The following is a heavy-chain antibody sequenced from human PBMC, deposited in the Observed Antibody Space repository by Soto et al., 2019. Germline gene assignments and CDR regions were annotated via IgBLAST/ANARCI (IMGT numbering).Heavy chain of an antibody. J-gene: IGHJ4*02. V-gene: IGHV4-31*03. CDR3: AREVPPGYYFDY. CDR2: IYYSGST. Sequence: PSETLSLTCTVSGGSISSGGYYWSWIRQHPGKGLEWIGYIYYSGSTYYKPSLKSRVTISVDTSKNQFSLKLSSVTAADTAVYYCAREVPPGYYFDYWGQGTLVTVSS. D-gene: IGHD1-1*01. CDR1: GGSISSGGYY.